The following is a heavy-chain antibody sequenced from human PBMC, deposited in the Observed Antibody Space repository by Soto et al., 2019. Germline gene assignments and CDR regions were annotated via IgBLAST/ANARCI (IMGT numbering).Heavy chain of an antibody. CDR1: GFTFGTYP. V-gene: IGHV3-23*01. J-gene: IGHJ4*02. CDR2: ISGGGTPT. Sequence: GGSLRLSCAASGFTFGTYPMSWVRQAPGKGLEWVSSISGGGTPTYYAGSVEGRFTISRDNSKNTLYLQINSLRVEDMAVYYCAKVKTWTILDYWGRGTLVTVSS. CDR3: AKVKTWTILDY.